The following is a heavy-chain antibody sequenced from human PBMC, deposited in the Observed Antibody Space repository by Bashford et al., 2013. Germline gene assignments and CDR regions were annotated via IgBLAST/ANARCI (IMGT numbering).Heavy chain of an antibody. Sequence: WVRQAPGQGLEWMGGIIPIFGTANYAQKFQGRVTITADESTSTAYMELSSLRSEDTAVYYCARGSIVLMVYAIGVSYAFDIWGQGTLVTVSS. CDR2: IIPIFGTA. CDR3: ARGSIVLMVYAIGVSYAFDI. J-gene: IGHJ4*02. V-gene: IGHV1-69*01. D-gene: IGHD2-8*01.